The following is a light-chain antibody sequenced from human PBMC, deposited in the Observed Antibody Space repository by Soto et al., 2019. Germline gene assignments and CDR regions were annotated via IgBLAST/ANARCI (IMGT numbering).Light chain of an antibody. V-gene: IGKV3-15*01. CDR3: QQYNNWTPYT. CDR2: GAS. Sequence: EIVMTQSPATLSVSPGERATLSCRASQSVSSNLAWYQQKPGQAPRLLIYGASTRAPGIPARFSGSGSGTEFNLTISSLQYEDFAVYYCQQYNNWTPYTFGQGTKLEIK. CDR1: QSVSSN. J-gene: IGKJ2*01.